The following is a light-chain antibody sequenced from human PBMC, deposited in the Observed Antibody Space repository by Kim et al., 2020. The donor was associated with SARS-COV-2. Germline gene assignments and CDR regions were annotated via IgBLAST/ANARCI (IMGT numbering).Light chain of an antibody. CDR1: QSIGNR. J-gene: IGKJ1*01. V-gene: IGKV1-5*03. CDR3: QQYNEYFRT. CDR2: KAS. Sequence: DIQMTQSPSTLSASVGDRVTITCRASQSIGNRLAWYQQKPGKAPKVLIYKASSLESGVPSRFSGSGSGTEFTLTISSLQPDDLATYHCQQYNEYFRTFGQGTKVDIK.